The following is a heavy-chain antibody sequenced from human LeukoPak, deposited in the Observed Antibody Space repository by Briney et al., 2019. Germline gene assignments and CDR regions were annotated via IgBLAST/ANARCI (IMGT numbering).Heavy chain of an antibody. Sequence: PSETLSLTCAVYGGSFSGYYWSWIRQSPGKGLEWIGEVNHSGSTSYNPSLKSRVTISVDTSKNQFSLKLTSVTAADTAVYYCARDVTGSASDYWGQGTLVTVSS. CDR3: ARDVTGSASDY. V-gene: IGHV4-34*01. J-gene: IGHJ4*02. CDR1: GGSFSGYY. CDR2: VNHSGST. D-gene: IGHD1-1*01.